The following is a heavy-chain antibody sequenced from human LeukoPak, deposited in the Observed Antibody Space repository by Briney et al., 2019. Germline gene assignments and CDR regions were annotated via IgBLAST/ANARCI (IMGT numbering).Heavy chain of an antibody. CDR3: ARGRLFSGYRGNVGHEDFDY. Sequence: PSETLSLTCPVSGGSISSSSYYWGWIRQPPGKGLEWIGEINQGGTTNYNPSLRSRVTILIDTSRNQFSLRLSSVTAADTAVYYCARGRLFSGYRGNVGHEDFDYWGQGSLVTVSS. V-gene: IGHV4-39*07. D-gene: IGHD5-12*01. CDR2: INQGGTT. CDR1: GGSISSSSYY. J-gene: IGHJ4*02.